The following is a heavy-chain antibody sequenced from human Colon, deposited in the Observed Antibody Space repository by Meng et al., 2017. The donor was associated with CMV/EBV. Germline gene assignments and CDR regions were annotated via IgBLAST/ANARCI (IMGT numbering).Heavy chain of an antibody. V-gene: IGHV3-74*01. CDR3: ARGGSYYGRYPQL. J-gene: IGHJ1*01. CDR2: ISSDGSIT. Sequence: GESLKISCAASGFTFSSYWMHWVRQAPGKGLVWVSRISSDGSITRYADSVKGRFTISRDNAKNTLYVQMKSLTAEDTAVYYCARGGSYYGRYPQLWGQGTLVTVSS. CDR1: GFTFSSYW. D-gene: IGHD1-26*01.